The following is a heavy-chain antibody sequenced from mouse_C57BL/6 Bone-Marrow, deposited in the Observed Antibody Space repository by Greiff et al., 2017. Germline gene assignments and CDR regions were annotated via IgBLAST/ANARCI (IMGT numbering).Heavy chain of an antibody. CDR2: IYPRSGNT. J-gene: IGHJ1*03. Sequence: QVQLQQSGAELARPGASVKLSCKASGYTFTSYGLSWVKQRTGQGLEWIGEIYPRSGNTYYNEKFKGKATLTADKSSSTAYMELRSLTSEDSAVYFWARWARSTMVTDWYFDVWGTGTTVTVSS. V-gene: IGHV1-81*01. D-gene: IGHD2-2*01. CDR1: GYTFTSYG. CDR3: ARWARSTMVTDWYFDV.